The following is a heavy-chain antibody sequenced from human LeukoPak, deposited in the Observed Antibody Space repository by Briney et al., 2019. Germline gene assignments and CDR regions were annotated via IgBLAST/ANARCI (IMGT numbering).Heavy chain of an antibody. Sequence: VASVKVSCKASGGTFSSYAISWVRQAPGQGLEWMGRIIPILGIANYAQKFQGRVTITADKSTSTAYMELSSLRSEDTAVYYCASSGRFQTTDYWGQGTLVTVSS. CDR2: IIPILGIA. V-gene: IGHV1-69*04. D-gene: IGHD3-10*01. CDR1: GGTFSSYA. J-gene: IGHJ4*02. CDR3: ASSGRFQTTDY.